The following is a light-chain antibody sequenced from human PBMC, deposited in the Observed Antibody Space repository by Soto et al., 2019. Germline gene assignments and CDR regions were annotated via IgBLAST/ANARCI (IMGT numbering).Light chain of an antibody. J-gene: IGKJ5*01. CDR3: QQYNNWLPIT. V-gene: IGKV3-15*01. Sequence: ERWMTQSPATLSVSPGERATLSCRAGQSVSRKLAWSQQKPGQAPRLLIYGAATRATGVPARFSGSGSGTEVTPTISSRKSEDLAVYYCQQYNNWLPITFGQGTKLEI. CDR2: GAA. CDR1: QSVSRK.